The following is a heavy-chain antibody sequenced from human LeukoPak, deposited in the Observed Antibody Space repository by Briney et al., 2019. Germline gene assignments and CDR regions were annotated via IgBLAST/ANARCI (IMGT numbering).Heavy chain of an antibody. J-gene: IGHJ3*02. D-gene: IGHD2-2*01. V-gene: IGHV1-2*02. CDR1: GYTFTGYY. CDR2: INPNSGGT. Sequence: ASVKVSCKASGYTFTGYYMHWVRQAPGQGLEWMGWINPNSGGTNYAQKFQGRVTMTRDTSISTAYMELSRLRSDDTAVYYCARDLIVVVPAAHDAFDIWGQGTMVTVSS. CDR3: ARDLIVVVPAAHDAFDI.